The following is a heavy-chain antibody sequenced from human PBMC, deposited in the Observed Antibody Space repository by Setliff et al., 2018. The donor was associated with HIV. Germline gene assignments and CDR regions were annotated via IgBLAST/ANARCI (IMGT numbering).Heavy chain of an antibody. CDR3: AKKTAAYTSGSWLHY. CDR2: ISGSGGDT. V-gene: IGHV3-23*01. J-gene: IGHJ4*02. CDR1: GFTFSSYA. D-gene: IGHD3-10*01. Sequence: GFTFSSYAMTWVRQAPGKGLECVAVISGSGGDTYYADSVKGRFVISREKSKSTLYLQMNSLRAEDTAVYYCAKKTAAYTSGSWLHYWGQGTLVTVSS.